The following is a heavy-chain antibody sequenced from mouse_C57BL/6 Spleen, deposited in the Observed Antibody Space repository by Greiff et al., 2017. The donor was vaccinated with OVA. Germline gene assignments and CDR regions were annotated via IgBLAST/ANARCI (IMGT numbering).Heavy chain of an antibody. CDR2: IYPGSGST. CDR1: GYTFTSYW. D-gene: IGHD2-5*01. V-gene: IGHV1-55*01. Sequence: QVQLKQPGAELVKPGASVKMSCKASGYTFTSYWITWVKQRPGQGLEWIGDIYPGSGSTNYNEKFKSKATLTVDTSSSTAYMQLSSLTSEDSAVYYCARGGYYSNYAGYFDVWGTGTTVTVSS. CDR3: ARGGYYSNYAGYFDV. J-gene: IGHJ1*03.